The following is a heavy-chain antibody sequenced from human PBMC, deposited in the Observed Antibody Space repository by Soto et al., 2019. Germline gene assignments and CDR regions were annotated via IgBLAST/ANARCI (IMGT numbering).Heavy chain of an antibody. Sequence: EVQLVESGGGLVQPGGSLRLSCVVSGFTFSSHWMSWVRQAPGKGLEGLANIKYDGSEKYYGDSVKGRFAISRDNAKNSLDLQMNSLRVDDKAVYYCARGLYSRGYWGQGTLVTVSS. D-gene: IGHD3-16*01. V-gene: IGHV3-7*03. CDR1: GFTFSSHW. J-gene: IGHJ4*02. CDR3: ARGLYSRGY. CDR2: IKYDGSEK.